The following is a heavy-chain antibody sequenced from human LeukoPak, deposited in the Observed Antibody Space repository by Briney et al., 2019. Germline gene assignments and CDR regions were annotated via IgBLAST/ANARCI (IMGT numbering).Heavy chain of an antibody. CDR3: ARRGYCSSTSCYEYWFDP. CDR1: GGSISSSSYY. Sequence: SETLCLTCTVSGGSISSSSYYWGWIRQPPGKGLGWIGIIYYSGSTYYNPSLKSRLTISVDTSKNQFSLKLSSMTATDTAVYYCARRGYCSSTSCYEYWFDPWGRGTLVTVSS. CDR2: IYYSGST. D-gene: IGHD2-2*01. V-gene: IGHV4-39*01. J-gene: IGHJ5*02.